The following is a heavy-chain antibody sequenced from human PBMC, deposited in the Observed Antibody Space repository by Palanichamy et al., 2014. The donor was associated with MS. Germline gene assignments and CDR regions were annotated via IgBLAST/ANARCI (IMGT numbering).Heavy chain of an antibody. V-gene: IGHV3-21*01. CDR2: ISSSSSYI. CDR3: ARDNYYDSSGYFRY. D-gene: IGHD3-22*01. J-gene: IGHJ4*02. Sequence: EVQLVEVWGRAWSSLGGPVRLSCAASGFTFSSYSMSWVRQAPGKGLEWVSSISSSSSYIYYADSVKGRFTISRDNAKNSLYLQMNSLRAEDTAVYYCARDNYYDSSGYFRYGGQGTLVTVSS. CDR1: GFTFSSYS.